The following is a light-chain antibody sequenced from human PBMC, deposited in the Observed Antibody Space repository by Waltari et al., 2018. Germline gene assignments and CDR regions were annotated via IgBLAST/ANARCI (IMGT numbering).Light chain of an antibody. CDR3: CSNNEGHTHV. CDR2: HSS. Sequence: QSALTQPASVSGSPGQSATITCTGALGTSNLVSWYQQPPGTVPKLILYHSSERPSGTSIRFSGSRSGNTASLTISGLQSEDEADYYCCSNNEGHTHVFGTGTRVTVL. CDR1: LGTSNL. V-gene: IGLV2-23*01. J-gene: IGLJ1*01.